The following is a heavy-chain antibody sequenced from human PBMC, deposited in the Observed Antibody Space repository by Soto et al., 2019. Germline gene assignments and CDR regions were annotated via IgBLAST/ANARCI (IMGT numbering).Heavy chain of an antibody. D-gene: IGHD2-15*01. Sequence: EVQLVESGGGLVQPGGSLRLSCAASGFTFSSYWMSWVRQAPGKGLEWVANIKQDGSEKYYVDSVKGRFTISRDNSKNTLYLQMNSLRAEDTAVYYCAKDLKPGSYYYYGMDVWGQGTTVTVSS. J-gene: IGHJ6*02. V-gene: IGHV3-7*03. CDR3: AKDLKPGSYYYYGMDV. CDR1: GFTFSSYW. CDR2: IKQDGSEK.